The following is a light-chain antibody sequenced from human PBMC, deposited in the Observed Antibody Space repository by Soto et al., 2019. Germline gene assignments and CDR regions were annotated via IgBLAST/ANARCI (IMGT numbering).Light chain of an antibody. CDR3: SSFTISSTYV. Sequence: QSALTQPASVSGSPGQSITISCTGTSSDVGSYNLVSWYQQHPGKAPKLMIYEGSKRPSGVSNRFSGSKSGNTASLTISGLQSEDEADYYCSSFTISSTYVFGPGTKLTVL. CDR2: EGS. J-gene: IGLJ1*01. CDR1: SSDVGSYNL. V-gene: IGLV2-14*02.